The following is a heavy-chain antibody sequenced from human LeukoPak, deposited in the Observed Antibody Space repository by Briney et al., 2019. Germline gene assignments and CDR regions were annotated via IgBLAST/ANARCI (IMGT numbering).Heavy chain of an antibody. D-gene: IGHD3-16*02. CDR2: IYYSGST. J-gene: IGHJ4*02. CDR1: GGSISSSSYY. V-gene: IGHV4-39*07. Sequence: SETLSLTCTVSGGSISSSSYYWGWIRQPPGKGLEWIGSIYYSGSTYYNPSLKSRVTISVDTSKNLFSLKLSSVTAADTAVYYCARGGATHYDYVWGSYRFDYWGQGTLVTVSS. CDR3: ARGGATHYDYVWGSYRFDY.